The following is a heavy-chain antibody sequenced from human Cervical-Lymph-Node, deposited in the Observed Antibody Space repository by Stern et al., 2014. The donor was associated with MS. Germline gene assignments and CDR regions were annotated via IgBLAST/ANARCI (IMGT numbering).Heavy chain of an antibody. CDR1: GYTFSAYY. CDR2: IYRNTGDT. Sequence: QVQLVQSGAEVKKPGASVRVSCKTFGYTFSAYYIHWVRQAPGKGLEWMGYIYRNTGDTKFAQKIKGRSTLTRCQALQPPFMDLRSLRSDDTAVYFCARDGDLGQWRYGMDVWGQGTTVSVSS. D-gene: IGHD6-19*01. V-gene: IGHV1-2*02. J-gene: IGHJ6*02. CDR3: ARDGDLGQWRYGMDV.